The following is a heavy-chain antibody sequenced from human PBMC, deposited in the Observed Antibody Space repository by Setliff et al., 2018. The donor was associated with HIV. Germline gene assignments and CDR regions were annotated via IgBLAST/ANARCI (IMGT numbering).Heavy chain of an antibody. J-gene: IGHJ3*02. CDR1: DDSFSTSDYW. Sequence: PSETLSLTCTVSDDSFSTSDYWWAWVRQPPGKGLEWIGSIYHDGRTYYSPSLKSRVTISVDTSKNRFSLKLSSATATDTAVYYRARQLASGFWAFDIWGQGTMVTVSS. CDR3: ARQLASGFWAFDI. CDR2: IYHDGRT. V-gene: IGHV4-39*01. D-gene: IGHD3-22*01.